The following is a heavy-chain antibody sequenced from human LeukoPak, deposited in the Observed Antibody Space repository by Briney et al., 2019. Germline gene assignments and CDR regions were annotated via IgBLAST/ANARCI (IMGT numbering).Heavy chain of an antibody. J-gene: IGHJ4*02. Sequence: GGSLRLSCEASGFSFSTSGVHWVRQAPGRGLEWMAVISKDGRKNHYADPVKARFTISRDNSKSTLFLQMNSLRPEDTAIYYCARDLLNYGSAYYDVGIFDSWGQGTLVTVSS. CDR1: GFSFSTSG. V-gene: IGHV3-30*04. D-gene: IGHD3-10*01. CDR3: ARDLLNYGSAYYDVGIFDS. CDR2: ISKDGRKN.